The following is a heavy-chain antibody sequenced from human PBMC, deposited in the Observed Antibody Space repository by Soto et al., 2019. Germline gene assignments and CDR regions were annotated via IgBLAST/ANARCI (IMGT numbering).Heavy chain of an antibody. J-gene: IGHJ1*01. CDR2: IYYSGST. CDR1: GGSISSSSYY. D-gene: IGHD1-26*01. Sequence: QLQLQESGPGLVKPSETLSLTCTVSGGSISSSSYYWGWIRQPPGKGLEWIGSIYYSGSTYYNPSLKRRVTISVDTSKNQFSLKLSSVTAADTAVYYCARSSGSYQMEYFQHWGQGTLVTVSS. V-gene: IGHV4-39*01. CDR3: ARSSGSYQMEYFQH.